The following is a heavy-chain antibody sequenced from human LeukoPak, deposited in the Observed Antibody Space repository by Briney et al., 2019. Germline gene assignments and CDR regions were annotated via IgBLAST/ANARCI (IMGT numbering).Heavy chain of an antibody. D-gene: IGHD6-19*01. CDR1: GGSMSSSSYY. CDR2: IYYSGRT. J-gene: IGHJ4*02. Sequence: SETLSLTCTVSGGSMSSSSYYWGWIRQPPGKGLEWIGSIYYSGRTYYNPSLKSRVTMSVDTSKNQFSLKLSYVTAADTAVYYCAREGQWNRYFDYWGQGTLVTVSS. CDR3: AREGQWNRYFDY. V-gene: IGHV4-39*07.